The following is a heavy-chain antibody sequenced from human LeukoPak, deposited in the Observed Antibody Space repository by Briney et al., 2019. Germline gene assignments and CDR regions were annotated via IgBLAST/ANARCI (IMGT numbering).Heavy chain of an antibody. V-gene: IGHV3-74*01. CDR2: INTDGSST. CDR3: ARDPGRYDSSGYYPDY. CDR1: GFTFSSYG. J-gene: IGHJ4*02. Sequence: LPGGSLRLSCAASGFTFSSYGMHWVRQAPGKGLVWVSRINTDGSSTSYADSVKGRFTISRDNAKNTLYLQMNSLRAEDTAVYYCARDPGRYDSSGYYPDYWGQGTLVTVSS. D-gene: IGHD3-22*01.